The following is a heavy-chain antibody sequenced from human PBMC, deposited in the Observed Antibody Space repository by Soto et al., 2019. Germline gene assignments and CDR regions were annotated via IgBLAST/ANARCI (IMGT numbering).Heavy chain of an antibody. CDR3: ASDPYYYASGY. CDR1: GFTFSDYY. V-gene: IGHV3-11*01. D-gene: IGHD3-10*01. CDR2: ISGSGSTI. Sequence: QVQLVESGGGLVKPGGSLRLSCAASGFTFSDYYMTWIRQAPGKGLEWVSYISGSGSTIYYADSVKGRFTVSRDNAKNSLYLQVSSLRAADTAVYYCASDPYYYASGYWGQGTLVTVSS. J-gene: IGHJ4*02.